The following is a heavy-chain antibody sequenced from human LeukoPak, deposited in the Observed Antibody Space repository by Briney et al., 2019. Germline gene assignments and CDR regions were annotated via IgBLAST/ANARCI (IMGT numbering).Heavy chain of an antibody. J-gene: IGHJ4*02. CDR2: IYYSGST. V-gene: IGHV4-59*01. CDR1: GGSISSYY. CDR3: ARSVGATMVYDY. Sequence: PSETLSLTCTVSGGSISSYYWSWIRQPPGKGPEWIGYIYYSGSTNYNPSLKSRVTISVDTSKNQFSLELSSVTAADTAVYYCARSVGATMVYDYWGQGTLVTVSS. D-gene: IGHD1-26*01.